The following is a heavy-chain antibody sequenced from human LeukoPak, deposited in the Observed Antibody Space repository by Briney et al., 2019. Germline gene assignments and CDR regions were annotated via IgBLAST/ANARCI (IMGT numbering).Heavy chain of an antibody. CDR3: ARGNAVYYDFWSGYWVY. Sequence: PSETLSLTCTVSGGSISSYYWSWIRQPPGKGLEWIGEINHSGSTNYNPSLKSRVTISVDTSKNQFSLKLSSVTAADTAVYYCARGNAVYYDFWSGYWVYWGQGTLVTVSS. V-gene: IGHV4-34*01. D-gene: IGHD3-3*01. J-gene: IGHJ4*02. CDR1: GGSISSYY. CDR2: INHSGST.